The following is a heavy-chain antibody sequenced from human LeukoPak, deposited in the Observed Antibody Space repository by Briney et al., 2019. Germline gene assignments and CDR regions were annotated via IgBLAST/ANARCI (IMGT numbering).Heavy chain of an antibody. Sequence: GGSLRLSCAASGFTLSSYSMNWVRQAPGKGLEWVSSISSSSSYIYYADSVKGRFTISRDNAKNSLYLQMNSLRAEDTAVYYCARDQGQATEYFDYWGQGTLVTVSS. V-gene: IGHV3-21*01. J-gene: IGHJ4*02. CDR3: ARDQGQATEYFDY. CDR2: ISSSSSYI. CDR1: GFTLSSYS.